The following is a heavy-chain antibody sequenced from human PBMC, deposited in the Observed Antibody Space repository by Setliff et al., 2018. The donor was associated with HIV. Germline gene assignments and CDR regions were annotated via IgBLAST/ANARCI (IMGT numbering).Heavy chain of an antibody. Sequence: SETLSLTCTVSGVSMSGYYWSWIRRPPGKTLEWIGDISYSAANAANTIYNPSLNSRVAISAGTSKYQFSLTLRSVTAADTAVYYCARGIGGSCYGGDCYRYYYYYMDVWGKGTTVTVS. CDR1: GVSMSGYY. CDR3: ARGIGGSCYGGDCYRYYYYYMDV. J-gene: IGHJ6*03. V-gene: IGHV4-59*01. D-gene: IGHD2-15*01. CDR2: ISYSAANAANT.